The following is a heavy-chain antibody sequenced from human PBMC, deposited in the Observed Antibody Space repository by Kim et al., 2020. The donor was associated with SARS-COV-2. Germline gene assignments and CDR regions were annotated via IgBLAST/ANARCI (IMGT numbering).Heavy chain of an antibody. CDR2: YN. V-gene: IGHV6-1*01. Sequence: YNDYALAVKSRITINPDTSKNQFSLQLNSVTPEDTAVYYCARDFKSAFDIWGQGTMVTVSS. CDR3: ARDFKSAFDI. J-gene: IGHJ3*02.